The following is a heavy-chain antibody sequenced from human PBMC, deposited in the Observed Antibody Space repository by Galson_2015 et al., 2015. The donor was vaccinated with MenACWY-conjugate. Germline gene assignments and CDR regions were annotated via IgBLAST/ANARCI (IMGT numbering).Heavy chain of an antibody. Sequence: SLRLSCAASGFIFSNSWMDWVRQAPGKGLEWVGNIKQDGSERYYVESVKGRSIISRDNAKNSLYLQMNSLRAEDTAIYYCARGTVNALGTKYYGMDVWGQGTTVTVSS. CDR1: GFIFSNSW. CDR3: ARGTVNALGTKYYGMDV. CDR2: IKQDGSER. V-gene: IGHV3-7*03. J-gene: IGHJ6*02. D-gene: IGHD4-17*01.